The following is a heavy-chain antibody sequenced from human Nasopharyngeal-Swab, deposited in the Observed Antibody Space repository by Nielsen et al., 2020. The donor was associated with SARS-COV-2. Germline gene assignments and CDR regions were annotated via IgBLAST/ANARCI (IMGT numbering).Heavy chain of an antibody. Sequence: GESLKISCAASGFTFSNYGMHGVRQAPGKGLEWVSSISSSSSYIYYADSVKGRFTISRDNAKNSLYLQMNSLRAEDTAVYYCARTGYSYGLDYWGQGTLVTVSS. CDR2: ISSSSSYI. CDR3: ARTGYSYGLDY. V-gene: IGHV3-21*01. D-gene: IGHD5-18*01. CDR1: GFTFSNYG. J-gene: IGHJ4*02.